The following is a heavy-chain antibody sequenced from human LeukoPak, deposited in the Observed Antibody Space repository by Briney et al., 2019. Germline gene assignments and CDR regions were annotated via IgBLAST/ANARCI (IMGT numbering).Heavy chain of an antibody. CDR3: ARSGYYYYYMDV. CDR2: IYYSGST. J-gene: IGHJ6*03. Sequence: PSETLSLTCTVSGGSISSYYWSWIRQPPGKGLEWIGYIYYSGSTNYNPSLKSRVTISVDTSKNQFSLKLSSVTAADTAVYYCARSGYYYYYMDVWGKGTTATVSS. V-gene: IGHV4-59*01. CDR1: GGSISSYY.